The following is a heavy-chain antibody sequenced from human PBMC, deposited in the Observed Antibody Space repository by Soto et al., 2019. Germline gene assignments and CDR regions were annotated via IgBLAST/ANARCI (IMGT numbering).Heavy chain of an antibody. Sequence: ASVKVSCKASGYTFTSYHITWVRQAPGQGLERMGWISAYNGNTNYAQKLQGRVTMTTDTSTRTAYMELRSLRSDDTAVYYCAREGYYSGSESYSPPRYYGMDVWGQGTTVTVSS. D-gene: IGHD3-10*01. CDR3: AREGYYSGSESYSPPRYYGMDV. V-gene: IGHV1-18*01. CDR2: ISAYNGNT. J-gene: IGHJ6*02. CDR1: GYTFTSYH.